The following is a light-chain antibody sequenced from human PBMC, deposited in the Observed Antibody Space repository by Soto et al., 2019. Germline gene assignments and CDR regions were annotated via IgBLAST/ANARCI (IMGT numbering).Light chain of an antibody. CDR2: TAS. CDR1: QDISSW. J-gene: IGKJ4*01. CDR3: QQYNTVVT. V-gene: IGKV1D-12*01. Sequence: DISLTQSPSSVSASVGDSVTITCRASQDISSWLAWYQQKPGKAPKLLIYTASLLESGVPSRFSGSGFGTDFTLTVSSLQPEDVATYYCQQYNTVVTFGGGTKVEI.